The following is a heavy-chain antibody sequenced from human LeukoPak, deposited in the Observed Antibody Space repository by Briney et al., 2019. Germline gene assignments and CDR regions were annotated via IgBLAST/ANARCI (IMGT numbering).Heavy chain of an antibody. CDR1: GGSIISYY. CDR2: IDTSGNT. J-gene: IGHJ4*02. V-gene: IGHV4-4*07. CDR3: ARDRGSGWYVY. D-gene: IGHD6-19*01. Sequence: PSETLSLTCTVSGGSIISYYWNWIRQPAGKGLEWIGRIDTSGNTNYNPSLKSRITMSVDTSKNQFSLKLTSVTAADTAVYYCARDRGSGWYVYWGQGTLVTVSS.